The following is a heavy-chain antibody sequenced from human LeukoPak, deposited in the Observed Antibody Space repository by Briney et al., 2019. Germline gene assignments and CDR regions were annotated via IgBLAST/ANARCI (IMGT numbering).Heavy chain of an antibody. Sequence: ASVKVSCKASGFTFTSYGFSWVRQAPGQGLEWMGWISGYNGNTNYAQKLQGRVTMNTDTSTSTAYMELGSLISDDTAIYYCARVSSSWYYFDYWGQGTLVTVSS. CDR1: GFTFTSYG. CDR2: ISGYNGNT. CDR3: ARVSSSWYYFDY. J-gene: IGHJ4*02. D-gene: IGHD6-13*01. V-gene: IGHV1-18*01.